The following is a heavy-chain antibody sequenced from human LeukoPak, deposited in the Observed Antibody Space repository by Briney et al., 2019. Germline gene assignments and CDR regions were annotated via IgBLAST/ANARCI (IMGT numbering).Heavy chain of an antibody. CDR2: IYHSGST. V-gene: IGHV4-38-2*01. Sequence: SETLSLTCAVSGYSISSGYYWGWIRQPPGKGLEWIGSIYHSGSTYYNPSLKSRVTISVDTSKNQFSLKLSSVTAADTAVYYCATPSRDGYNKDAFYIWGQGTMVTVSS. CDR3: ATPSRDGYNKDAFYI. J-gene: IGHJ3*02. CDR1: GYSISSGYY. D-gene: IGHD5-24*01.